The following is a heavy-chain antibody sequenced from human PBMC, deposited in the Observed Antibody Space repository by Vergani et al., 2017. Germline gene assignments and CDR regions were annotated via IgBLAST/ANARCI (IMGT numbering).Heavy chain of an antibody. Sequence: QVTLRESGPALVKPTQTLTLTCTFSGFSLSTSGMCVSWIRPAPGKALEWLARIDWVDDKYYSTSLKTRLTISKDTSKNQVVLTMTNMDPVDTATYYCARTGYSYSKAFDYWGQGTLVTVSS. V-gene: IGHV2-70*15. D-gene: IGHD5-18*01. J-gene: IGHJ4*02. CDR2: IDWVDDK. CDR1: GFSLSTSGMC. CDR3: ARTGYSYSKAFDY.